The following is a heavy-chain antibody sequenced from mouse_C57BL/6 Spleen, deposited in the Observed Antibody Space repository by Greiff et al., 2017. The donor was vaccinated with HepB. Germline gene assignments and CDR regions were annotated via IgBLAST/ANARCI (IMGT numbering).Heavy chain of an antibody. V-gene: IGHV1-59*01. CDR3: ARWGITTGRLYAMDY. Sequence: QVQLQQPGAELVRPGTSVKLSCKASGYTFTSYWMHWVKQRPGQGLEWIGVIDPSDSYTNYNQKFKGKATLTVDTSSSTAYMQLSSLTSEDSAVYYCARWGITTGRLYAMDYWGQGTSVTVSS. D-gene: IGHD2-4*01. J-gene: IGHJ4*01. CDR1: GYTFTSYW. CDR2: IDPSDSYT.